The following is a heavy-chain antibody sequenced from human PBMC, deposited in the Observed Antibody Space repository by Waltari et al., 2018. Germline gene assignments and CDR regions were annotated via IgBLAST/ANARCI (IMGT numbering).Heavy chain of an antibody. CDR2: IYYSGST. V-gene: IGHV4-59*11. J-gene: IGHJ4*02. Sequence: QVQLQESGPGLVKPSETLSLTCTVSGGTISSHYWSWIRQPPGKGLELIGYIYYSGSTNYNPSLKTRVTISVDTSKNQVSLKLSSVTAADTAVYYGARCGSSWGQPVDYWGQGTLVTVSS. D-gene: IGHD6-13*01. CDR1: GGTISSHY. CDR3: ARCGSSWGQPVDY.